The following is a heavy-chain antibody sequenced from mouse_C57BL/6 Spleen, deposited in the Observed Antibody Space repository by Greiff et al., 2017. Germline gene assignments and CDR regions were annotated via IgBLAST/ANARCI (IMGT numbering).Heavy chain of an antibody. V-gene: IGHV1-50*01. CDR3: ARYYYGRESNFDY. CDR2: IDPSDSDT. CDR1: GYTFTSYW. D-gene: IGHD1-1*01. J-gene: IGHJ2*01. Sequence: QVQLQQPGAELVKPGASVKLSCKASGYTFTSYWMQWVKQRPGQGLEWIGEIDPSDSDTNYNQKFKGKATLTVDTSSSTAYMQISSLTSEDSTVYYCARYYYGRESNFDYWGQGTTLTVSS.